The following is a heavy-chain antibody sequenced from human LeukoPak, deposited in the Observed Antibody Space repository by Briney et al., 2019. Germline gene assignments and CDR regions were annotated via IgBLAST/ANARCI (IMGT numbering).Heavy chain of an antibody. Sequence: SETLSLTCTVSGGSISGYYWTWIRHPPGKGLEWIGYISYSGSTSSHPSLKSRVTISLDTSKNQFSLKLTSVTAADTAVYYCVRGYSGYPYYLDYWGQGTLVTVSS. J-gene: IGHJ4*02. CDR1: GGSISGYY. V-gene: IGHV4-59*08. D-gene: IGHD5-12*01. CDR2: ISYSGST. CDR3: VRGYSGYPYYLDY.